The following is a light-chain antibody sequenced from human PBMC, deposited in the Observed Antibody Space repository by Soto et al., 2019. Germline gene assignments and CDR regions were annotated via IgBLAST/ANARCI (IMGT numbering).Light chain of an antibody. CDR3: QQRVT. CDR1: QSVSRY. Sequence: EIVLTQSPATLSLSPGERSTLSCRASQSVSRYLAWYQQKPGQAPRLLIYDASSRATGIPARFSGSGSGTDFTLTISSLEPEYFALYYCQQRVTFGQGTKVDIK. J-gene: IGKJ1*01. CDR2: DAS. V-gene: IGKV3-11*01.